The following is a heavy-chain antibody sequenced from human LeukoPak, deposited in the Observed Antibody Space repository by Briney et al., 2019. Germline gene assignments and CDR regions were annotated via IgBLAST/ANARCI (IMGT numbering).Heavy chain of an antibody. D-gene: IGHD3-22*01. CDR1: GLTFSRYW. CDR2: INGDGSTT. CDR3: ATGNYYDSRGYYTFGH. V-gene: IGHV3-74*01. J-gene: IGHJ1*01. Sequence: GGSLRLSCAASGLTFSRYWMHWVRQAPGKGLVWVSRINGDGSTTSYADSVKGGFTISRDNAKNTLYLQMNSLRAEDTAVYYCATGNYYDSRGYYTFGHWGQGTLVTVSS.